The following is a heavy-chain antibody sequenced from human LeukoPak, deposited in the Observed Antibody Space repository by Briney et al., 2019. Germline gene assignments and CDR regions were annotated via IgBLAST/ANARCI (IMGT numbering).Heavy chain of an antibody. V-gene: IGHV4-59*01. Sequence: SETLSLTCTVSGGSISSYYWSWIRQPPGKGLEWIGYIYYSGSTNYNPSLKSRVTISVDTSKNQFSLKLSSVTAADTAVYYCVSGLAAAGTANGDYWGQGTLVTVSS. CDR3: VSGLAAAGTANGDY. CDR1: GGSISSYY. CDR2: IYYSGST. D-gene: IGHD6-13*01. J-gene: IGHJ4*02.